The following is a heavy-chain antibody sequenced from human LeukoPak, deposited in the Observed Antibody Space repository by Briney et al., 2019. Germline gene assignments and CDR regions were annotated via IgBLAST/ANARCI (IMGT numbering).Heavy chain of an antibody. J-gene: IGHJ6*02. CDR3: ARSIAATRPYGMDV. CDR1: GGSISSSSYY. CDR2: IYYSGST. Sequence: SETLSLTRTVSGGSISSSSYYWGWIRQPPGKGLEWIGSIYYSGSTNYNPSLKSRVTISVDTSKNQFSLKLSSVTAADTAVYYCARSIAATRPYGMDVWGQGTTVTVSS. V-gene: IGHV4-39*07. D-gene: IGHD6-25*01.